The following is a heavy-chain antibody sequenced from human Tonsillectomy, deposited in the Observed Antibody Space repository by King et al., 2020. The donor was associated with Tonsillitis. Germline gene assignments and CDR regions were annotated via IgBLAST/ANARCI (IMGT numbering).Heavy chain of an antibody. CDR3: ARDVGFGEWDYYYGMDV. Sequence: QLVQSGGGLVKPGGSLRVSCAASGFTFSSYSMNWVRQAPGKGLEWVSSISSSSSYIYYADSVKGRFTISRDNAKNSLYLQINSLRAEDTAVYYCARDVGFGEWDYYYGMDVWGQGXTVTVSS. D-gene: IGHD3-10*01. V-gene: IGHV3-21*01. CDR2: ISSSSSYI. CDR1: GFTFSSYS. J-gene: IGHJ6*02.